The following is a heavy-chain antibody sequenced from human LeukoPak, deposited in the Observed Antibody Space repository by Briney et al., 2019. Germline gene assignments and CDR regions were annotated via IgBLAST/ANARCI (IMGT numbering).Heavy chain of an antibody. Sequence: SETLSLTCAVYGGSFSGYYWSWIRQPPGKGLEWIGEINHSGGTNYNPSLKSRVTISVDTSKNQFSLKLSSVTAADTAVYFCARGGIGLDSSGWYLYYFDYWGQGTLVTVSS. D-gene: IGHD6-19*01. CDR3: ARGGIGLDSSGWYLYYFDY. V-gene: IGHV4-34*01. CDR2: INHSGGT. CDR1: GGSFSGYY. J-gene: IGHJ4*02.